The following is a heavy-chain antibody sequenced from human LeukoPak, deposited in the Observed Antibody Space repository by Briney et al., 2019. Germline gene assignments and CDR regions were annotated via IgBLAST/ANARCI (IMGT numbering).Heavy chain of an antibody. CDR3: AREGYYGSGSPPSLYFDY. CDR1: GVTFSNYA. D-gene: IGHD3-10*01. CDR2: TSSDLNVK. Sequence: GGSLRLSCAASGVTFSNYAMSWVRQAPGKGLEWVAVTSSDLNVKLYADSVKGRFTISRDNSRSTLYLQMNSLRPEDTAIYYCAREGYYGSGSPPSLYFDYWGQGTLVTVSS. V-gene: IGHV3-30*03. J-gene: IGHJ4*02.